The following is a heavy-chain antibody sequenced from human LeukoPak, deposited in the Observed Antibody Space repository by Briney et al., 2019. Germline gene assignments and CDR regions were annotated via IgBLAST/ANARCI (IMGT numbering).Heavy chain of an antibody. CDR3: ARESVE. Sequence: SETLSLTCTVSGGSINSYYWSWIRQPPGKGLEWIGYIYYSGSTNYNPSLKSRVTISVDTSKNQFSLKLSSVTAADTAVYYCARESVEWGQGTLVTVSS. V-gene: IGHV4-59*01. D-gene: IGHD2-15*01. CDR1: GGSINSYY. J-gene: IGHJ4*02. CDR2: IYYSGST.